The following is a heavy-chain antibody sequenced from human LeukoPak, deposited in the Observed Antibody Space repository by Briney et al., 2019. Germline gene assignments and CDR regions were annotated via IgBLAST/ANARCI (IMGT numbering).Heavy chain of an antibody. CDR3: ARSRDYYDSSGYYEKYYFDY. CDR2: IYHSGST. V-gene: IGHV4-38-2*02. D-gene: IGHD3-22*01. J-gene: IGHJ4*02. CDR1: GYSISSGYY. Sequence: SETLSLTCTVSGYSISSGYYWAWIRQPPGKGLEWIGSIYHSGSTYYNPSLKSRVTISVDTSKNQFSLKLSSVTAADTAVYYCARSRDYYDSSGYYEKYYFDYWGQGTLVTVSS.